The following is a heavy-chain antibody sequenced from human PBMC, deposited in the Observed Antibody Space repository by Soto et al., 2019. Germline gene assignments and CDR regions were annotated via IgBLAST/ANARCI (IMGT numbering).Heavy chain of an antibody. D-gene: IGHD3-22*01. CDR3: ARVYYYDSSGYYFDY. CDR2: IYHSGST. CDR1: GGSISSGGYS. V-gene: IGHV4-30-2*01. Sequence: SETLSHTCAVSGGSISSGGYSWSWIRQPPGKGLEWIGYIYHSGSTYYNPSLKSRVTISVDRSKNQFSLKLSSVTAADTAVYYCARVYYYDSSGYYFDYWGQGTLVTVS. J-gene: IGHJ4*02.